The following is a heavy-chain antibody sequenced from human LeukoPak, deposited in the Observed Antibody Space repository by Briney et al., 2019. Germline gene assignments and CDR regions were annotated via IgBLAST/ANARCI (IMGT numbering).Heavy chain of an antibody. Sequence: PGGSLRLSCAASGFTFSNYAMSWVRQAPGKGLEWVAVISYDGSNKYYADSVKGRFTISRDNSKNTLYLQMSSLRAEDTAVYYCAKDWGAQPVTALGWGQGTLVTVSS. J-gene: IGHJ4*02. D-gene: IGHD2-21*02. V-gene: IGHV3-30*18. CDR2: ISYDGSNK. CDR3: AKDWGAQPVTALG. CDR1: GFTFSNYA.